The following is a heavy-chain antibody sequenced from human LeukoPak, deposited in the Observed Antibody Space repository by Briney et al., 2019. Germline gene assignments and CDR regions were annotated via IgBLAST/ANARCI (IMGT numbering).Heavy chain of an antibody. Sequence: PSETLSLTCTVSGYSISSNYYWGWIRQPPGKGLEWIGTIYHSGSTYYNPSLKSRVTISVDTSKNQISLNLSSVTAADTAVYYCAREMTYYYYLDVWGKGTTVTVSS. CDR2: IYHSGST. J-gene: IGHJ6*03. CDR3: AREMTYYYYLDV. CDR1: GYSISSNYY. V-gene: IGHV4-38-2*02.